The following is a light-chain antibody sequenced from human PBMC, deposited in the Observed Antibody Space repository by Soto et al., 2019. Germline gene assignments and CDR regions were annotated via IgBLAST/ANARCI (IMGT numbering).Light chain of an antibody. Sequence: QSALTQPASVSGTPGQSITISCTGSTSDVGIYDFVSWYQHHPGRAPKLIVSEVSHRPSGVSNRFSGSKSGNTTSLTISGLQYEDEADYYCISYTSDDVRYVFGTGTKLTVL. CDR3: ISYTSDDVRYV. V-gene: IGLV2-14*01. J-gene: IGLJ1*01. CDR1: TSDVGIYDF. CDR2: EVS.